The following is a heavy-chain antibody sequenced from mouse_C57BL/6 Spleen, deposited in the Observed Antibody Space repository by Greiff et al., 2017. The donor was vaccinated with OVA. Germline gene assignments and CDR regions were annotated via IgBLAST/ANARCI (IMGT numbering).Heavy chain of an antibody. CDR2: IRNKANGYTT. D-gene: IGHD3-2*02. Sequence: EVQRVESGGGLVQPGGSLSLSCAASGFTFTDYYMSWVRQPPGKALEWLGFIRNKANGYTTEYSASVKGLFTISRDNSQSILYLQMNALRAEDSATYYCARYMRGSSGSFAYWSQGTLVTVSA. J-gene: IGHJ3*01. CDR3: ARYMRGSSGSFAY. CDR1: GFTFTDYY. V-gene: IGHV7-3*01.